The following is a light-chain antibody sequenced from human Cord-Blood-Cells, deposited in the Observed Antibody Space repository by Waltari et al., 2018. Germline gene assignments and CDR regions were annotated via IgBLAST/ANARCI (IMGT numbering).Light chain of an antibody. CDR2: EVS. Sequence: QSALTQPASVSGSPGQSITLSCPGTSSDVGGLNYVSWYQQHPGKPPKLMIYEVSNRPSGVSNRFSGSKSGNTASLTISGLQAEDEADYYCSSYTSSSTWVFGGGTKLTVL. J-gene: IGLJ3*02. CDR3: SSYTSSSTWV. V-gene: IGLV2-14*01. CDR1: SSDVGGLNY.